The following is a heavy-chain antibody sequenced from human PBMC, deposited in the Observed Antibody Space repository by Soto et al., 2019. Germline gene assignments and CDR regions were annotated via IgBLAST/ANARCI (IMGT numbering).Heavy chain of an antibody. Sequence: TVSGGSISSSSYYWGWIRQPPGKGLEWIGSIYYSGSTYYNPSLKSRVTISVDTSKNQFSLKLSSVTAADTAVYYCARGLSYDYIWGSEPFDYWGQGTLVTVSS. CDR3: ARGLSYDYIWGSEPFDY. D-gene: IGHD3-16*01. V-gene: IGHV4-39*01. CDR1: GGSISSSSYY. CDR2: IYYSGST. J-gene: IGHJ4*02.